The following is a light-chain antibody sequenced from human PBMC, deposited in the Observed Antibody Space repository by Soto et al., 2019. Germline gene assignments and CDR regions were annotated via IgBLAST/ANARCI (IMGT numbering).Light chain of an antibody. CDR1: KSISTW. CDR2: KAS. J-gene: IGKJ1*01. V-gene: IGKV1-5*03. CDR3: QQYNTYGYVWT. Sequence: DIQMTQSPSTLSASVGDRVTITCRPSKSISTWLPWYQQKAGKAPSLLIFKASELESGVPSRFPGSGSGTEFTLTITSLQPDDFATYYCQQYNTYGYVWTFGQGTKVEIK.